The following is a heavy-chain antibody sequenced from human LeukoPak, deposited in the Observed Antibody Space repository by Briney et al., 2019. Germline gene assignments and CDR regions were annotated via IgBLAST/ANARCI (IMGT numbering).Heavy chain of an antibody. J-gene: IGHJ4*02. CDR3: GRFGYEAAVDL. CDR1: GFTFSNYW. D-gene: IGHD6-13*01. V-gene: IGHV3-7*01. CDR2: IKPTGSET. Sequence: GGSLRLSCAASGFTFSNYWMTWVRQAPGQEPESLANIKPTGSETYYVDPVKGRFTISRDNANNLLFLQMNSLRGEDTALYYCGRFGYEAAVDLWGRGTLVTVSS.